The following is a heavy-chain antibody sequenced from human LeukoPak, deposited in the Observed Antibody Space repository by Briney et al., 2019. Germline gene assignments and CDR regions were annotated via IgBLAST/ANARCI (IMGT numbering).Heavy chain of an antibody. D-gene: IGHD1-26*01. CDR2: ISAYDGNT. J-gene: IGHJ5*02. CDR1: GYNFNSYG. V-gene: IGHV1-18*01. Sequence: ASVKVSCKASGYNFNSYGINWVRQAPGQGLEWMGWISAYDGNTNYAQKFQDRFTMTTDTFTSTAYMELRSLRSEDTAIYYCARDNSVGDNAWWFDPWGQGTLVTVSS. CDR3: ARDNSVGDNAWWFDP.